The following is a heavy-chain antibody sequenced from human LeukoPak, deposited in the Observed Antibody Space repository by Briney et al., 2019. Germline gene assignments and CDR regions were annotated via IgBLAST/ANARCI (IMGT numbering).Heavy chain of an antibody. Sequence: SQTLSLTCAVYVGSFSGYYWSWIRQPPGKGLEWIGEINHSGSTNYNPSLKSRVTISVDTSTNQFSLKLSSVTAADTAVYYCARGPRIAARRTRYNWFDPWGQGTLVTVSS. CDR2: INHSGST. CDR3: ARGPRIAARRTRYNWFDP. CDR1: VGSFSGYY. J-gene: IGHJ5*02. V-gene: IGHV4-34*01. D-gene: IGHD6-6*01.